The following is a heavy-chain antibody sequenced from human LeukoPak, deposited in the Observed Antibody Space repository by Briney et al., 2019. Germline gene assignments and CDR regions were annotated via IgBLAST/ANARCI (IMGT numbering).Heavy chain of an antibody. J-gene: IGHJ6*04. V-gene: IGHV3-11*04. Sequence: GGSLRLSCAASGFTFSDYYMSWIRQAPGKGLQWVSYISTGGSTIYYADSVKGRFTISRDNAKNSLYLQMNSLRAEDTAVYYCAELGITMIGGVWGKGTTVTISS. CDR1: GFTFSDYY. D-gene: IGHD3-10*02. CDR2: ISTGGSTI. CDR3: AELGITMIGGV.